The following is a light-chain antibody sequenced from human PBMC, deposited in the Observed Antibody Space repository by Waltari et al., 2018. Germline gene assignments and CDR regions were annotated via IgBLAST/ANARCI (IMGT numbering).Light chain of an antibody. CDR1: QSVLYSSHNKNY. Sequence: DIVMTQSPDSLAVSLGERATINCKSSQSVLYSSHNKNYLAWYQQKPGQPPKLLIYWASNLEFEVPDRFSGSGSGTEFTLTSSSLQAEDVAVYYCQEYYSTPRTFGQGTKVEIK. CDR2: WAS. J-gene: IGKJ1*01. V-gene: IGKV4-1*01. CDR3: QEYYSTPRT.